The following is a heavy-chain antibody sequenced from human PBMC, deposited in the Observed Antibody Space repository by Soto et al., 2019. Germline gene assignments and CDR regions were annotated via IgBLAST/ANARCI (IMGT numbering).Heavy chain of an antibody. V-gene: IGHV3-9*01. CDR1: GFTFDDYA. J-gene: IGHJ3*02. D-gene: IGHD6-19*01. CDR2: ISWNSGSI. CDR3: AKDRQQWLVHAFDI. Sequence: EVQLVESGGGLVQPGRSLRLSCAASGFTFDDYAMHWVRQAPGKGLEWVSGISWNSGSIGYADSVKGRFTISRDNAKNSLYLHMNSLRAEDTALYYCAKDRQQWLVHAFDIWGQGTMVTVSS.